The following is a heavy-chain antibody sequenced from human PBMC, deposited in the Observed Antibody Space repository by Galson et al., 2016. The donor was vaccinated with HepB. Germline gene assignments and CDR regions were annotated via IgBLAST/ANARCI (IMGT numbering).Heavy chain of an antibody. CDR3: ARDPGFRNGMNV. J-gene: IGHJ6*02. Sequence: SLRLSCAASGFIVSNDYMNWVRQAPGKGLEWLSVSYADGRTYYAESVRGRFTISRDNSKNTLFLQMNNLSAEDTAVYYCARDPGFRNGMNVWGQVTTVTVSS. CDR1: GFIVSNDY. CDR2: SYADGRT. V-gene: IGHV3-53*01.